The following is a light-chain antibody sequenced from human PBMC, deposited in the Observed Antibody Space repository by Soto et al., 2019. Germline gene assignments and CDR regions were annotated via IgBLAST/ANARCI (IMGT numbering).Light chain of an antibody. CDR1: QSITNS. Sequence: DIQMTQSPSSLSASVGDRVTITCRASQSITNSLNWYQHKPGKAPTLVVYAASSLQSGLPSTFSGSGSGTDFTLTLSSLPAEDLAPCFCRQCHSLQFTCGPGN. J-gene: IGKJ3*01. CDR3: RQCHSLQFT. CDR2: AAS. V-gene: IGKV1-39*01.